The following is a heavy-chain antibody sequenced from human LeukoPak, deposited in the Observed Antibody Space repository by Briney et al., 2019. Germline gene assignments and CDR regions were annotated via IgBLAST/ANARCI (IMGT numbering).Heavy chain of an antibody. Sequence: GSLRLSCAASGFTFSSYGMHWVRQAPGKGLEWVAVIWYDGSNKYYADSVKGRLTISRDNSKNTLYLQMNSMRAEDTAVYYCARDGVAAADTTGRFDPWGQGTLVTVSS. CDR1: GFTFSSYG. J-gene: IGHJ5*02. CDR3: ARDGVAAADTTGRFDP. CDR2: IWYDGSNK. V-gene: IGHV3-33*01. D-gene: IGHD6-13*01.